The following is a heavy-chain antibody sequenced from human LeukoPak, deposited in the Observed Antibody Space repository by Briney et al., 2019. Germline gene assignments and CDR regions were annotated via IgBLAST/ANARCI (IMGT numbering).Heavy chain of an antibody. Sequence: ASVKVSCKASGGTFSSYAISWVRQAPGQGLEWMGGIIPIFGTANYAQKFQGRVTITADESTSTAYMELSSLRSEDTAVYYCAGGYCSSTSCYRPYYYYGMDVWGQGTTVTVSS. CDR3: AGGYCSSTSCYRPYYYYGMDV. V-gene: IGHV1-69*13. D-gene: IGHD2-2*01. J-gene: IGHJ6*02. CDR1: GGTFSSYA. CDR2: IIPIFGTA.